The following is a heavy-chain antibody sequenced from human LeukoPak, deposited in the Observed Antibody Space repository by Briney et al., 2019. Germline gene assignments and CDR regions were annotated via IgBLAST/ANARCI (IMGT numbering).Heavy chain of an antibody. V-gene: IGHV3-23*01. J-gene: IGHJ6*02. CDR2: ISGSGGST. Sequence: GGSLRLSCAASGFTFSSYAMSWVRQAPGKGLEWVSAISGSGGSTYFADSVKGRFTISRDNSKNTLYLQMNSLRAEDTAVYYCAKEHYDFWSGSFYYYYGMDVWGQGTTVTVSS. CDR3: AKEHYDFWSGSFYYYYGMDV. CDR1: GFTFSSYA. D-gene: IGHD3-3*01.